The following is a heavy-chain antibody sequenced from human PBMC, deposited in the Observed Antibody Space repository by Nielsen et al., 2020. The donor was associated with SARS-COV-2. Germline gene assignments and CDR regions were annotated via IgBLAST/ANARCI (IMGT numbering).Heavy chain of an antibody. CDR3: ARGNQKDYGDSAVYGMDV. CDR2: IGTAGDT. V-gene: IGHV3-13*01. CDR1: GFTFSSYD. J-gene: IGHJ6*02. Sequence: GESLKISCAASGFTFSSYDMHWVRQATGKGLEWVSAIGTAGDTYYPGSVKGRFTISRENAKNSLYLQMNSLRARDTAVYYCARGNQKDYGDSAVYGMDVWGQGTTVTVSS. D-gene: IGHD4-17*01.